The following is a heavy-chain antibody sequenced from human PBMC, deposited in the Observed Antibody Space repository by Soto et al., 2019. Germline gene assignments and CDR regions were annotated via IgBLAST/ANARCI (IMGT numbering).Heavy chain of an antibody. J-gene: IGHJ6*02. CDR2: ISGTGAST. CDR3: AKGGVAGYWPYSHGMDV. D-gene: IGHD2-2*03. V-gene: IGHV3-23*01. Sequence: EVQLLDSGGGLEQPGGSRRLYCAASGFKFYAYAMSWVRQAPGKGLEWVSAISGTGASTYYADSVKGRFTISRDNSKNRLYLQMISPPVQDPAVYFCAKGGVAGYWPYSHGMDVWGQGNTVTVS. CDR1: GFKFYAYA.